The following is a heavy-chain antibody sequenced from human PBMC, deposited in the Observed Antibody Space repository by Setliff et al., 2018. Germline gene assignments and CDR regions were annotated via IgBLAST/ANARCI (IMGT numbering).Heavy chain of an antibody. CDR2: IRSKADSYAT. CDR3: AGAGCNSDYFNY. J-gene: IGHJ4*02. D-gene: IGHD4-4*01. CDR1: GFTFSGSA. V-gene: IGHV3-73*01. Sequence: GGSLRLSCAASGFTFSGSAVYWVRQDSGRGLEWVGRIRSKADSYATAYAASVKSRFTISRDDSNNTAYLQMNSLKIEETAVYYCAGAGCNSDYFNYWGQGTLVTVSS.